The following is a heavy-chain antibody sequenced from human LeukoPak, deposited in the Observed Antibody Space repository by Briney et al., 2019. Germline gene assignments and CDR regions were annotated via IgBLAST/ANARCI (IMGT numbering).Heavy chain of an antibody. Sequence: ASVKVSCKASGGTFSSYAISWVRQAPGQGLEWMGIINPSGGSTSYAQKFQGRVTMTRDTSTSTVYMELSSLRSEDTAVYYCARQTIVGATYGDYWGHGTLVTVSS. CDR3: ARQTIVGATYGDY. V-gene: IGHV1-46*01. D-gene: IGHD1-26*01. CDR1: GGTFSSYA. CDR2: INPSGGST. J-gene: IGHJ4*01.